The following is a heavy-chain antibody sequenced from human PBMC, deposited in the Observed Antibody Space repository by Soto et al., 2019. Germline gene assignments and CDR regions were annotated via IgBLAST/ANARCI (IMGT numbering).Heavy chain of an antibody. J-gene: IGHJ3*02. CDR1: GYTFTSYG. Sequence: ASVKVSCKASGYTFTSYGISWVRQAPGQGLEWMGWISAYNGNTNYAQKLQGRVTMTTDTSTSTAYMEMRSLRSDDTAVYYCARGISDWVYNFDYDFWNDAFDIWGQGTMVTVSS. CDR2: ISAYNGNT. D-gene: IGHD3-3*01. V-gene: IGHV1-18*01. CDR3: ARGISDWVYNFDYDFWNDAFDI.